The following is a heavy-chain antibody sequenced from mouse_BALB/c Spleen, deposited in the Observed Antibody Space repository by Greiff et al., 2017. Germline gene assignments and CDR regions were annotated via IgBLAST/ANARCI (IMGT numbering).Heavy chain of an antibody. CDR3: ARVFRYYDPAWFAY. CDR2: IRNKANGYTT. J-gene: IGHJ3*01. V-gene: IGHV7-3*02. Sequence: EVQLVESGGGLVQPGGSLRLSCATSGFTFTDYYMSWVRQPPGKALEWLGFIRNKANGYTTEYSASVKGRFTISRDNSQSILYLQMNTLRAEDSATYYCARVFRYYDPAWFAYWGQGTLVTVSA. CDR1: GFTFTDYY. D-gene: IGHD2-4*01.